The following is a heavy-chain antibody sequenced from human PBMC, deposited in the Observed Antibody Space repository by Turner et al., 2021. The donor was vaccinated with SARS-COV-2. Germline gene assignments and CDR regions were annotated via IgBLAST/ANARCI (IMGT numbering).Heavy chain of an antibody. Sequence: VQLVESGGDLVQRGGSLRLSCSASGFTFSSHAMHWVRQAPGKGLEWVAVIWYDGSDKYYADSVKGRFTISRDNSKNTLYLQMNNLRAEDTAVYYCARSTVTTPPDYWGQGTLVTVSS. CDR2: IWYDGSDK. J-gene: IGHJ4*02. D-gene: IGHD4-17*01. V-gene: IGHV3-33*08. CDR3: ARSTVTTPPDY. CDR1: GFTFSSHA.